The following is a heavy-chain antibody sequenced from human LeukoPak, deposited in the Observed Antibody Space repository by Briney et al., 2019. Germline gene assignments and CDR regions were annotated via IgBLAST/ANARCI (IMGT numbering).Heavy chain of an antibody. V-gene: IGHV2-5*01. J-gene: IGHJ4*02. CDR3: AHRMRSYYSGWYFSFS. D-gene: IGHD6-19*01. CDR1: WFSLSSTTVG. CDR2: IYWNDDK. Sequence: SCPTLVITSQTLTLSFTFSWFSLSSTTVGVGWIRQPPGKALEWLGIIYWNDDKRYSPSLSTRLTITKDTSKNQVVLTMTNMDPVDTATSYCAHRMRSYYSGWYFSFSRGERAPVTVSS.